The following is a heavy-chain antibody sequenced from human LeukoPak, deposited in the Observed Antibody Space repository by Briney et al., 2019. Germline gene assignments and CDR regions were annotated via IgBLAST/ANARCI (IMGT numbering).Heavy chain of an antibody. CDR2: INPNSGGT. CDR1: GYTFTAYY. Sequence: ASVKVSCKASGYTFTAYYIHWVRQAPGQGLEWIGWINPNSGGTNYAQKLQGWVTMTRDTSISTAYMELSRLRSDDTAMYYCARSVRPSHFDSWGQGTLVTVSS. CDR3: ARSVRPSHFDS. D-gene: IGHD6-19*01. V-gene: IGHV1-2*04. J-gene: IGHJ4*02.